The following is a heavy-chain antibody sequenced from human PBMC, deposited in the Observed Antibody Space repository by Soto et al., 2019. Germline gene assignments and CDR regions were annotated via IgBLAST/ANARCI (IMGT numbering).Heavy chain of an antibody. Sequence: GGSLRLSCAASGFTFSSYWMSWVRQAPGKGLEWVANIKQDGSEKYYVDSVKGRFTISRDNAKNSLYLQMNSLRAEDTAVYYCARDLYSSSFGYYYGMDVWGQGTTVTVSS. CDR1: GFTFSSYW. D-gene: IGHD6-13*01. CDR2: IKQDGSEK. J-gene: IGHJ6*02. V-gene: IGHV3-7*01. CDR3: ARDLYSSSFGYYYGMDV.